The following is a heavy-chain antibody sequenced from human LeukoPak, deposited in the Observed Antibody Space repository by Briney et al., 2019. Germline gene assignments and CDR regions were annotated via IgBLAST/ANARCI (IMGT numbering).Heavy chain of an antibody. Sequence: SETLSLTCTVSGYSISSGYYWGWIRQPPGKGLEWIGSIYHSGSTYYNPSLKSRVTISVDTSKNQFSLKLSSVTAADTAVYYCARVTTIAVAGTLLFDYWGQGTLVTVSP. CDR2: IYHSGST. D-gene: IGHD6-19*01. V-gene: IGHV4-38-2*02. CDR1: GYSISSGYY. J-gene: IGHJ4*02. CDR3: ARVTTIAVAGTLLFDY.